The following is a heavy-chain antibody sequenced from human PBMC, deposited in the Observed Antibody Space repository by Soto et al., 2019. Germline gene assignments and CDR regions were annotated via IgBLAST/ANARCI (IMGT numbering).Heavy chain of an antibody. D-gene: IGHD3-10*01. Sequence: QVHLQESGPGLVKPSQTLSLTCTVSGGSISSGVYYWSWIRQHPGKGLEWIGYIYYSGSTYFNPSHXXRXTXXADTSNNQFSLKLSSVTAADTAVYDCARGKMWFDYWGQGTLVTVSS. CDR3: ARGKMWFDY. CDR2: IYYSGST. V-gene: IGHV4-31*03. CDR1: GGSISSGVYY. J-gene: IGHJ5*01.